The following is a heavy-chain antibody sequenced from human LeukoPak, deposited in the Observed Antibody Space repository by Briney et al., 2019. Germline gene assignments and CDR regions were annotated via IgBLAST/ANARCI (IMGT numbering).Heavy chain of an antibody. Sequence: PGGSLRLSCAASGFTFSSYSMNWARQAPGKGLEWVSSISSSSSYIYYADSVKGRFTISRDNAKNSLYLQMNSLRDEDTAVYYCARASLYCSGGTCYEVWFDPWGQGTLVTVSS. V-gene: IGHV3-21*01. CDR3: ARASLYCSGGTCYEVWFDP. D-gene: IGHD2-15*01. CDR1: GFTFSSYS. J-gene: IGHJ5*02. CDR2: ISSSSSYI.